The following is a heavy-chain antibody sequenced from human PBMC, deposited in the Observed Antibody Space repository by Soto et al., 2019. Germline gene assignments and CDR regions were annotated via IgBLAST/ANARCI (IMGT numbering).Heavy chain of an antibody. CDR2: IYHSVST. J-gene: IGHJ6*01. V-gene: IGHV4-61*01. CDR3: AKGEIGNVYGMEF. CDR1: GGSVSSGNDY. Sequence: PSETLSHTCTVSGGSVSSGNDYCSWIRQPPGKGLEWIGYIYHSVSTNYNPSLKSRLTMSVDTSKNKLSLKLSSVTAADTAVYYCAKGEIGNVYGMEFWGQGTTVTFSS.